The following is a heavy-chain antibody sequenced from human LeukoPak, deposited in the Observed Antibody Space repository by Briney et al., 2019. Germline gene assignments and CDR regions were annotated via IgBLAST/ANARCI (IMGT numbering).Heavy chain of an antibody. V-gene: IGHV3-23*01. Sequence: SGGSLRLSCAASGFTFSSYAMSWVRQAPGKGLEWVSAISGSGGSTYYADSVKGRFTISRDNSKNTLYLQMNSLRAEDTAVYYCAKDAYYYGSGSYSAREDYWGQGTLVTVSS. CDR3: AKDAYYYGSGSYSAREDY. CDR1: GFTFSSYA. J-gene: IGHJ4*02. D-gene: IGHD3-10*01. CDR2: ISGSGGST.